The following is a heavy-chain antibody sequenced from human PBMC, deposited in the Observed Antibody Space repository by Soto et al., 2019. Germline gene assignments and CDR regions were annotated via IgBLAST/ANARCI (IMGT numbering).Heavy chain of an antibody. Sequence: QVQLVESGGGVVQPGRSLRLSCAASGFTFSSYGMHWVRQAPGKGLEWVAVISYDGSNKYYADSVKGRFTISRDNPKNTLYLQMNSLRAEDTAVYYCAKDVDWRGYSGYGGYFDYWGQGTLVTVSS. CDR1: GFTFSSYG. D-gene: IGHD5-12*01. CDR3: AKDVDWRGYSGYGGYFDY. J-gene: IGHJ4*02. CDR2: ISYDGSNK. V-gene: IGHV3-30*18.